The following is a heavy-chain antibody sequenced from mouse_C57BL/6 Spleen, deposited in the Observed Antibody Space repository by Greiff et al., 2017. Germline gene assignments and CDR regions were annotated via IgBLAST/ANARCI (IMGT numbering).Heavy chain of an antibody. V-gene: IGHV5-16*01. CDR2: INYDGSST. D-gene: IGHD2-5*01. Sequence: EVKLMESEGGLVQPGSSMKLSCTASGFTFSDYYMAWVRQVPEKGLEWVANINYDGSSTYYLDSLKSRFISSRDIAKNILYLQMSSLKSEDTATYYCARDLIDPSYSNYWYFDVWGTGTTVTVSS. CDR3: ARDLIDPSYSNYWYFDV. CDR1: GFTFSDYY. J-gene: IGHJ1*03.